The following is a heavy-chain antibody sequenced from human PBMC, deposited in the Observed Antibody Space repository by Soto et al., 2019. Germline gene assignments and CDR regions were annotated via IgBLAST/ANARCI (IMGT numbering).Heavy chain of an antibody. Sequence: GGSLRLSCAASGFTFSSYWMSWVRQAPGKGLEWVANIKQDGSEKYYVDSVKGRFTISRDNAKNSLYLQMNSLRAEDTAVYYCARAYWYYYDSSGWRSSAFDIWGQGTMVTVSS. CDR3: ARAYWYYYDSSGWRSSAFDI. J-gene: IGHJ3*02. V-gene: IGHV3-7*01. CDR2: IKQDGSEK. CDR1: GFTFSSYW. D-gene: IGHD3-22*01.